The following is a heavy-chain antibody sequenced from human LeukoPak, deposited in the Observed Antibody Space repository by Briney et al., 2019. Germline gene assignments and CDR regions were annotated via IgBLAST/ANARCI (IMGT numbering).Heavy chain of an antibody. CDR1: GFTFSSYS. V-gene: IGHV3-21*01. D-gene: IGHD3-22*01. J-gene: IGHJ6*03. CDR3: ARDGRYYYDSSGSRGLVYYYMYV. Sequence: GGSLRLSCAASGFTFSSYSMNWVRQAPGKGLEWVSSISSSSSYIYYADSVKGRFTISRDNAKNSLYLQMNSLRAEDTAVYYCARDGRYYYDSSGSRGLVYYYMYVWGKGTTVTVSS. CDR2: ISSSSSYI.